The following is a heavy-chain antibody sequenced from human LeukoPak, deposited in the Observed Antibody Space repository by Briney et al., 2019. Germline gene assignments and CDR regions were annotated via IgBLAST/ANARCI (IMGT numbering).Heavy chain of an antibody. CDR2: ISYDGSNK. V-gene: IGHV3-30*01. CDR1: RFTFSSYA. J-gene: IGHJ5*02. Sequence: GGSLRLSCAASRFTFSSYAMHWVRQAPGKGLEWVAVISYDGSNKYYADYVKGRFTISRDNSKNTLYLQMNSLRAEDTAVYYCARDDEVITGGGWFDPWGQGTLVTVSS. D-gene: IGHD3-22*01. CDR3: ARDDEVITGGGWFDP.